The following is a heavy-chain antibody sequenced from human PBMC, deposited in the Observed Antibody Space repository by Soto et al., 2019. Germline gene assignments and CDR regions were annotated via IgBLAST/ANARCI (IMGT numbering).Heavy chain of an antibody. Sequence: QVQLQESGPGLVKPSQTLSLTCTVSGGSISSGGYYWSWIRQHPGKGLEWIGYIYYSGSTYYNPSLKSRVTIAVDTSKNQFSLKLSSVTAADTAVYYCASTWELLRSGRYAFDIWGQGTMVTVSS. D-gene: IGHD1-26*01. CDR1: GGSISSGGYY. J-gene: IGHJ3*02. CDR3: ASTWELLRSGRYAFDI. CDR2: IYYSGST. V-gene: IGHV4-31*03.